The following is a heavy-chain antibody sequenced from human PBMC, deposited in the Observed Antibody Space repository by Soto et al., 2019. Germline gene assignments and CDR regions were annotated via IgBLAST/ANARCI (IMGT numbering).Heavy chain of an antibody. CDR1: GGTFTNYA. J-gene: IGHJ4*02. CDR2: IIPLFGTT. Sequence: SVKVSCKPSGGTFTNYAISWVRQAPGLGLEWMGGIIPLFGTTNYAQKFQGRVTITADKSTSTAYMELSSLRSEDTAVYYCASSNRLGYCSSTSCYSVDYWGQGTLVTVSS. CDR3: ASSNRLGYCSSTSCYSVDY. V-gene: IGHV1-69*06. D-gene: IGHD2-2*02.